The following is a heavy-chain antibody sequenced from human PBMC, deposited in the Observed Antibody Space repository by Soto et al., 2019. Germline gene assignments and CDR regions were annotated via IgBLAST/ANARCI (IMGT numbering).Heavy chain of an antibody. Sequence: SETLSLTCTVSGGSVSRGSYYWSWIRQPPGKGLEWVAYIYYSGSTNYNPSLKSRVTISLDTSKNQFSLILRSVTAADTAVYYCARGGTAMVLGPVDYWGQGTLVTVS. CDR1: GGSVSRGSYY. V-gene: IGHV4-61*01. D-gene: IGHD5-18*01. CDR2: IYYSGST. CDR3: ARGGTAMVLGPVDY. J-gene: IGHJ4*02.